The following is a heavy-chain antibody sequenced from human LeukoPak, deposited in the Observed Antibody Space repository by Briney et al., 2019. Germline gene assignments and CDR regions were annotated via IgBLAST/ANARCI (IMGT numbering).Heavy chain of an antibody. V-gene: IGHV3-13*01. J-gene: IGHJ4*02. CDR3: ARAVAAARGVNYFDY. Sequence: GGSLRLSCAASGFTFSSYDMHWVRQATGKGLEWVSAIGTAGDTYYPGPVKGRFTISRENAKNSLYLQMNSLRAGDTAVYYCARAVAAARGVNYFDYWGQGTLVTVSS. D-gene: IGHD3-10*01. CDR2: IGTAGDT. CDR1: GFTFSSYD.